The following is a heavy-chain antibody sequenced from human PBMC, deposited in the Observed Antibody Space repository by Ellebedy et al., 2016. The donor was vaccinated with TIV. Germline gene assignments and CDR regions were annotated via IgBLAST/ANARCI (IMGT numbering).Heavy chain of an antibody. CDR2: ISYRGST. D-gene: IGHD2-15*01. Sequence: MPSETLSLTCAVSGDSMTSNYYWCWIRQPPGKGLEWIGSISYRGSTYYNSSLQSRVTISVDTSKSQFSLKLSSVTAADAAIYYCARVATGSSFESWGPGTLVTVSS. J-gene: IGHJ4*03. CDR3: ARVATGSSFES. CDR1: GDSMTSNYY. V-gene: IGHV4-39*07.